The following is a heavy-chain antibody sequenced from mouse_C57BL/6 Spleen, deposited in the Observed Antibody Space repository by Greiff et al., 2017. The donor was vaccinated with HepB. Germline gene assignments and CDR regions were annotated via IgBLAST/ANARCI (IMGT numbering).Heavy chain of an antibody. CDR3: ARMGDGYHWYFDV. J-gene: IGHJ1*03. V-gene: IGHV1-53*01. Sequence: VQLKQPGTELVKPGASVKLSCKASGYTFTSYWMHWVKQRPGQGLEWIGNINPSNGGTNYNEKFKSKATLTVDKSSSTAYMQLSSLTSEDSAVYYCARMGDGYHWYFDVWGTGTTVTVSS. D-gene: IGHD2-3*01. CDR1: GYTFTSYW. CDR2: INPSNGGT.